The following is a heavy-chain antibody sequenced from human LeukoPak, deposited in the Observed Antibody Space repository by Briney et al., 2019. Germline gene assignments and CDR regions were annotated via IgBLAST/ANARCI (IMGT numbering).Heavy chain of an antibody. Sequence: GGSLRLSCAASGFTFSSYEMNWVRQAPGKGLEWVANIKQDGSEKFYVDSVKGRFTISRDNAKNSLFLQMNSLRAEDTAVYYCARDHFDLWGRGTLVAVST. CDR3: ARDHFDL. CDR1: GFTFSSYE. CDR2: IKQDGSEK. V-gene: IGHV3-7*01. J-gene: IGHJ2*01.